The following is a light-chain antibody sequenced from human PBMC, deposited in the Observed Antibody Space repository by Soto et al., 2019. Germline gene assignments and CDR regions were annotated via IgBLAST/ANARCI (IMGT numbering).Light chain of an antibody. CDR3: QQYGTSPWT. Sequence: EIVLTQSPGTLSLSPGERATLSCRASQTVLSGFLAWYQQKPGQTPRLLIDVASSRAPGIPDRFSGRGSGTDFTLIISRLEPEDFAVYYCQQYGTSPWTFGQGTKVE. V-gene: IGKV3-20*01. J-gene: IGKJ1*01. CDR2: VAS. CDR1: QTVLSGF.